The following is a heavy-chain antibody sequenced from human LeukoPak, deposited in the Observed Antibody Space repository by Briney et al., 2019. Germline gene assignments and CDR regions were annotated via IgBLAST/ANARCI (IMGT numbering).Heavy chain of an antibody. CDR1: RGSISSSNYY. Sequence: PSETLSLTCSVSRGSISSSNYYWGWIRQPPGKGLEWIGNIYYSGTTYYNPSLPSLKSRVTILIDTSKNQFSLKLSSVTAADTAVYYCARRNRGDCYSRKLCDHYYYYMDVWGKGTTVTISS. CDR3: ARRNRGDCYSRKLCDHYYYYMDV. V-gene: IGHV4-39*07. J-gene: IGHJ6*03. CDR2: IYYSGTT. D-gene: IGHD2-21*02.